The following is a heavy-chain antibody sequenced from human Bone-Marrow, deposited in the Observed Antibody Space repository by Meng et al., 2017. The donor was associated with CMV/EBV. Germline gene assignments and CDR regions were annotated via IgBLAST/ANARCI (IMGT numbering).Heavy chain of an antibody. CDR1: GGTFSSYA. Sequence: SVKVSCKASGGTFSSYAISWVRQAPGQGLEWMGGIIPIFGTANYAQKFQGRVTITTDESTSTAYMELSSLRSEDTAVYYCARGLGLEPARNWFDPWGQGPLVTVSS. V-gene: IGHV1-69*05. CDR3: ARGLGLEPARNWFDP. CDR2: IIPIFGTA. J-gene: IGHJ5*02. D-gene: IGHD1-1*01.